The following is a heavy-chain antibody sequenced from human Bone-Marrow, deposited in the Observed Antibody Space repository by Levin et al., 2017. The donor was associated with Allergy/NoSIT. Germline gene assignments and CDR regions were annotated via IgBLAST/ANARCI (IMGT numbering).Heavy chain of an antibody. D-gene: IGHD5-12*01. Sequence: QAGGSLRLSCAASGFTFSSYAMSWVRQAPGKGLGLEWVSAISGSGVNTYYTDSVKGRFTISRDNFKNTLYLQMSSLRVEDTAVYYCAKDPGGGYDLGNWGQGILVTVSS. CDR2: ISGSGVNT. CDR3: AKDPGGGYDLGN. CDR1: GFTFSSYA. J-gene: IGHJ4*02. V-gene: IGHV3-23*01.